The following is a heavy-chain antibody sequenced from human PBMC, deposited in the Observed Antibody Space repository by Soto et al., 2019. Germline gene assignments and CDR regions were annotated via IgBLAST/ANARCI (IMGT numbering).Heavy chain of an antibody. V-gene: IGHV4-39*01. CDR3: ASPYCSSTSCYNWFDP. CDR2: IYYSGST. D-gene: IGHD2-2*01. Sequence: SETLFLTCTVSGGSISSSSYYWGWIRQPPGKGLEWIGSIYYSGSTYYNPSLKSRVTISVDTSKNQFSLKLSSVTAADTAVYYCASPYCSSTSCYNWFDPWGQGTLVTVS. J-gene: IGHJ5*02. CDR1: GGSISSSSYY.